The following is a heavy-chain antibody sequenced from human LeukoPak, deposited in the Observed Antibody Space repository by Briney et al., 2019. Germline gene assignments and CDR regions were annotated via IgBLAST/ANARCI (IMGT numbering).Heavy chain of an antibody. J-gene: IGHJ1*01. CDR1: GFTFSSYE. CDR3: ARDGWYSGSYSYFQH. CDR2: ISSSGSTI. Sequence: GGSLRLSCAASGFTFSSYEMNWVRQAPGKGLEWVSYISSSGSTIYYADSVKGRFTISRGNAKNSLYLQMNSLRAEDTAVYYCARDGWYSGSYSYFQHWGQGTLVTVSS. D-gene: IGHD1-26*01. V-gene: IGHV3-48*03.